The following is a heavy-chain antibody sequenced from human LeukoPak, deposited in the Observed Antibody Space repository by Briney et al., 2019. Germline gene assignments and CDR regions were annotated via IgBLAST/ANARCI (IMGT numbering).Heavy chain of an antibody. CDR3: AITAYSSGWYFFDS. J-gene: IGHJ4*02. Sequence: ASVKVSCKTSGYTFTGYYMHWVRQAPRQGLEWMGWINPNSGVTDYAQTFRDRVTMTRDTSISTVYIQLSRLRSDDTAVYYCAITAYSSGWYFFDSWGQGTLVTVSS. CDR1: GYTFTGYY. CDR2: INPNSGVT. V-gene: IGHV1-2*02. D-gene: IGHD6-19*01.